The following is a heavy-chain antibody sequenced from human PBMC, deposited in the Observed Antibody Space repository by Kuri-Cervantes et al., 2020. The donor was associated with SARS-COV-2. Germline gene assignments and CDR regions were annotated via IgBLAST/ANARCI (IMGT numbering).Heavy chain of an antibody. J-gene: IGHJ4*02. V-gene: IGHV3-7*01. CDR1: GFTFSDYY. CDR3: TTVLLGAHDH. CDR2: IKQDGSEK. Sequence: GGSLRLSCAASGFTFSDYYMSWIRQAPGKGLEWVANIKQDGSEKFYVDSVKGRFTISRDNAKNSLYLQMKSLRAEDTAVYYCTTVLLGAHDHWGQGTLVTVSS. D-gene: IGHD3-16*01.